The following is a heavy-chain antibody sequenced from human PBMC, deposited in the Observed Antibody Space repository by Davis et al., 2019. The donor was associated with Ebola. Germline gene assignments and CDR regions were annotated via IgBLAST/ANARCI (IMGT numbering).Heavy chain of an antibody. V-gene: IGHV3-15*01. D-gene: IGHD4-17*01. J-gene: IGHJ4*02. CDR2: IKRKTDGGTT. Sequence: GGSLRLSCAASGFTFSSYAMSWVRQAPGKGLEWVGRIKRKTDGGTTDYAAPVKGRFTISRDDSKNTLYLQMNSLKTEDTAVYYCATVHGDSFDYWGQGTLVTVSS. CDR3: ATVHGDSFDY. CDR1: GFTFSSYA.